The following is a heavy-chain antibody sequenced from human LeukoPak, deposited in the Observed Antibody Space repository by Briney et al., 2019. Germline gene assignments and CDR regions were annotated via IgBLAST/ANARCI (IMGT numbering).Heavy chain of an antibody. D-gene: IGHD5-12*01. CDR2: IKQYGSEK. CDR3: AREEVATILYLYYYYGMDV. CDR1: GFTFSSYW. J-gene: IGHJ6*02. V-gene: IGHV3-7*01. Sequence: PGGSLRLSCAASGFTFSSYWMSWVRQAPGKGLELVANIKQYGSEKYYVDSVKRRFTISRDNATDSLYLQMNSLTAEDTAVYYCAREEVATILYLYYYYGMDVWGQGTTVTVSS.